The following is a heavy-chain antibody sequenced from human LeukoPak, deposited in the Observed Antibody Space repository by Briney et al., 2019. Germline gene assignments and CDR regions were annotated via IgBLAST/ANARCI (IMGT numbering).Heavy chain of an antibody. V-gene: IGHV4-59*11. D-gene: IGHD3-22*01. CDR3: ARLYDSSGYTNWLDP. CDR2: IYYSGSS. Sequence: PSETLSLTCTVSGGSISSHYWSWIRQPPGKGLEWLGYIYYSGSSKYNPSLKSRVTISVDTSKNQFSLKLSSVTAADTAVYYCARLYDSSGYTNWLDPWGQGTLVTVSS. CDR1: GGSISSHY. J-gene: IGHJ5*02.